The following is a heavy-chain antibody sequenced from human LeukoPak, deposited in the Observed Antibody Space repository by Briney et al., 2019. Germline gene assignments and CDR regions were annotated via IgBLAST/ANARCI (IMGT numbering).Heavy chain of an antibody. D-gene: IGHD3-16*01. V-gene: IGHV1-8*03. CDR2: MNPNSGNT. Sequence: GASVKVSCKASGYTFTSYEINWVRQATGQGLEWMGWMNPNSGNTGYAQKFQGRVSITRNSTISTVYMELSSIRSEDTAVYSCARGLRGNYWGQGTLVTVSS. J-gene: IGHJ4*02. CDR1: GYTFTSYE. CDR3: ARGLRGNY.